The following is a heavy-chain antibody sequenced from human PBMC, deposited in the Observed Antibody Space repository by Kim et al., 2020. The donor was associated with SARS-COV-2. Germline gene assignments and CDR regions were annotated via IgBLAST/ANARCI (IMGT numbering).Heavy chain of an antibody. J-gene: IGHJ4*02. Sequence: DDNTYYAESVECRFTVARDSARNMLYLQMNSVGADDTAFYYCVKGAWLDYWGPGTLVTVSS. V-gene: IGHV3-23*01. CDR2: DDNT. CDR3: VKGAWLDY. D-gene: IGHD5-12*01.